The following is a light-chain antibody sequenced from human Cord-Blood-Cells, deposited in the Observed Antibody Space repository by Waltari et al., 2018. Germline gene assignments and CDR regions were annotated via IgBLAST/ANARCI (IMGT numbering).Light chain of an antibody. CDR2: DVS. CDR1: SSDVGGYNY. J-gene: IGLJ2*01. V-gene: IGLV2-11*01. CDR3: CSYAGSYTVV. Sequence: QSALTQPRSLSGSPGQSVPIPCTGTSSDVGGYNYVSWYQQHPGKAPKLMIYDVSKRPSGVPDRFSGSKSGNTASLTISGLQAEDEADYYCCSYAGSYTVVFGGGTKLTVL.